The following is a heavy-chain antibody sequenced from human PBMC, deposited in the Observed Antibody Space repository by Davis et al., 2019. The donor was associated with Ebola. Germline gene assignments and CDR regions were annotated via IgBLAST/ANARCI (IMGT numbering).Heavy chain of an antibody. CDR2: ISPGDSDA. V-gene: IGHV5-51*01. D-gene: IGHD3-10*01. CDR1: GYSFTSDW. J-gene: IGHJ3*02. Sequence: KVSCKGSGYSFTSDWIGWVRQMPGKGLEWMGLISPGDSDARYSPSFQGLVTISADKSISTAYLQWSSLKASDTAMYYCARIKVTLVRGVVIPGGGFDIWGQGTSLIVSS. CDR3: ARIKVTLVRGVVIPGGGFDI.